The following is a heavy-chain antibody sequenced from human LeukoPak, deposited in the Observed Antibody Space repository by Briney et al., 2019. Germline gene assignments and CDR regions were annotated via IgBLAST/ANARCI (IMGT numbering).Heavy chain of an antibody. J-gene: IGHJ5*02. Sequence: GGSLRLSCAASGFTFSSYSMNWVRQAPGKGLEWVSSISSSSSYIYYADSVKGRFTISRDNAKNSLYLQMNSLRAEDTAVYYCAREVSGRVVRGVISWFDPWGQGTLVTVSS. V-gene: IGHV3-21*01. CDR3: AREVSGRVVRGVISWFDP. D-gene: IGHD3-10*01. CDR1: GFTFSSYS. CDR2: ISSSSSYI.